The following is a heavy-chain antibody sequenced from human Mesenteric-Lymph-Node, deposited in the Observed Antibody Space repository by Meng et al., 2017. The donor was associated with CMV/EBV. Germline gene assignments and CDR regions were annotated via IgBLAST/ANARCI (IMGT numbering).Heavy chain of an antibody. V-gene: IGHV4-61*01. CDR2: IYYGGST. CDR1: GDSVSSGTYY. D-gene: IGHD2-2*02. CDR3: ARSRGVPAAIRDYGFDN. J-gene: IGHJ4*02. Sequence: SETLSLTCTVSGDSVSSGTYYWSWIRQPPGKGLEWIGYIYYGGSTNYNPSLKSRVTISVDTSKKQFSLKLSSATAADTAVYYCARSRGVPAAIRDYGFDNWGQGTLVTVSS.